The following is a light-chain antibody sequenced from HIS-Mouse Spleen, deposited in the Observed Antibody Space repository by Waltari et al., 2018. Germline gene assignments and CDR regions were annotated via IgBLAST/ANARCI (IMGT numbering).Light chain of an antibody. CDR3: AAWDDSLNGNYV. Sequence: QSVLTQPPSASGTPGQRVTISCSGSSSNLGSNTVNWYQQLPGTAPKLLIYSNNQRPSGVPDRFSGSKSGTSASLAISGLQYEDEADYYCAAWDDSLNGNYVFGTGTKVTVL. CDR2: SNN. J-gene: IGLJ1*01. V-gene: IGLV1-44*01. CDR1: SSNLGSNT.